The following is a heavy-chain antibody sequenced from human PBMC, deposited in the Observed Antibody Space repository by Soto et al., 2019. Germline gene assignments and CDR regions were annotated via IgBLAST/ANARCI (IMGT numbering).Heavy chain of an antibody. V-gene: IGHV1-2*02. D-gene: IGHD4-17*01. Sequence: ASVKVSCTSSGYTFTGYSMHWVRQAPGQGLEWMGWINPHSGGTNYAQKFQGRVTMTRDTSISTAYMELSRLRSDDTAVYYCARHDYGDYGQFEDWGQGTLVT. J-gene: IGHJ4*02. CDR2: INPHSGGT. CDR1: GYTFTGYS. CDR3: ARHDYGDYGQFED.